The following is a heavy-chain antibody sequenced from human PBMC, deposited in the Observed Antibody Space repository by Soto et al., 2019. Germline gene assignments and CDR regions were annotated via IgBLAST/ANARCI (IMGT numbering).Heavy chain of an antibody. Sequence: EVQLVESGGGLVQPGGSLRLSCAASGFTVSSNYMSWVRQAPGKGLEWVSVIYSGGSTYYADSVKGRFTISRDNSKNTLYLQMNSLRAEDTAVYYCASSSADYDILTGYYSSGMDVWGQGTTVTVSS. CDR1: GFTVSSNY. J-gene: IGHJ6*02. V-gene: IGHV3-66*01. CDR2: IYSGGST. D-gene: IGHD3-9*01. CDR3: ASSSADYDILTGYYSSGMDV.